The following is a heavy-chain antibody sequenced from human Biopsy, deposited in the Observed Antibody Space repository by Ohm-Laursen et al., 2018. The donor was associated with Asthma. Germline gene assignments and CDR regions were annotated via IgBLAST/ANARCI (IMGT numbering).Heavy chain of an antibody. CDR3: ARGPELDV. CDR2: TNERGVT. Sequence: SETLSLTCNVYPGSFRGFYWTWIRQSPEKGLEWIGETNERGVTNNNPSLKSRVIISIDTYWNRVSLKLTSVTAADTAVYYCARGPELDVWGQGTTVTVSS. V-gene: IGHV4-34*01. J-gene: IGHJ6*02. CDR1: PGSFRGFY.